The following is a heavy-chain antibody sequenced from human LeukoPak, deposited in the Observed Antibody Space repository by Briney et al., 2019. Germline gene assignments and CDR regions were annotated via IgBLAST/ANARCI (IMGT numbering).Heavy chain of an antibody. CDR2: ISGSGGST. Sequence: GGSLRLSCAASGFTFNSYAMSWVRQAPGKGLEWVSSISGSGGSTYYADSVKGPFTIPRDNSKNTLYLQMNSLRAEDTAVYYCAKVWYRIAAAGYYFDYWGQGTLVTVSS. V-gene: IGHV3-23*01. CDR3: AKVWYRIAAAGYYFDY. D-gene: IGHD6-13*01. CDR1: GFTFNSYA. J-gene: IGHJ4*02.